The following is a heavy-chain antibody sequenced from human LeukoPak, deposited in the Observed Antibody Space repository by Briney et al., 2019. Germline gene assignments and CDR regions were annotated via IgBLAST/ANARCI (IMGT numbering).Heavy chain of an antibody. Sequence: SETLSLTCTVSGGSISSHYWSWIRQPPGKGLEWIGYIYYSGSTYYNPSLKSRVTISLDTSKNQFSLKLSSVTAADTAVYYCARLTNEYASSKVDYYYYFMDVWGKGTTVIVS. J-gene: IGHJ6*03. CDR3: ARLTNEYASSKVDYYYYFMDV. CDR1: GGSISSHY. D-gene: IGHD6-6*01. CDR2: IYYSGST. V-gene: IGHV4-59*08.